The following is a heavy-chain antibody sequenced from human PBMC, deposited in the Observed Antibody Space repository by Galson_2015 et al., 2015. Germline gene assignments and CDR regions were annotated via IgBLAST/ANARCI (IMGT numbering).Heavy chain of an antibody. CDR3: ARPTVDYDSSGYYYLTPPDY. D-gene: IGHD3-22*01. J-gene: IGHJ4*02. CDR2: IKQDGSEI. V-gene: IGHV3-7*01. CDR1: GFTFSMYW. Sequence: LRLSCAASGFTFSMYWMSWVRQAPGKGLEWVANIKQDGSEIYFVDYVTGRFTISRDNAKNSLYLQMNSLRAEDTAVYYCARPTVDYDSSGYYYLTPPDYWGQGTLVTVSS.